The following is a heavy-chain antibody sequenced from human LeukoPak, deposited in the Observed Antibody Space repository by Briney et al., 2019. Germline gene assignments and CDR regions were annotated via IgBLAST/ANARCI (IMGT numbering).Heavy chain of an antibody. Sequence: ASVKVSCKASGYSFFTYGITWVRQAPGQGLEWMGWISPHNGDTKYAQRLQGRVTMTTDTSTNTAYMELRSLRSDDTAVYYCVRDLIGFSYGLMSDFWGQGALVTVSS. V-gene: IGHV1-18*01. CDR3: VRDLIGFSYGLMSDF. J-gene: IGHJ4*02. CDR2: ISPHNGDT. D-gene: IGHD5-18*01. CDR1: GYSFFTYG.